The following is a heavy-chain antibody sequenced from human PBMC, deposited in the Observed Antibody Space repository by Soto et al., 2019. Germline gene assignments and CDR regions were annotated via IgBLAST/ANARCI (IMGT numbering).Heavy chain of an antibody. CDR2: MYYSGSS. Sequence: SETLSLTCTVSGGSFSSYFCSWIRQPPGKGLEWIGYMYYSGSSNYNPSLKSRVAISVDTSKNQFSLKLRSVTAADTAVYYCARRRRGGPLDGAFDMWGQGTMVTVSS. J-gene: IGHJ3*02. CDR3: ARRRRGGPLDGAFDM. D-gene: IGHD3-10*01. V-gene: IGHV4-59*08. CDR1: GGSFSSYF.